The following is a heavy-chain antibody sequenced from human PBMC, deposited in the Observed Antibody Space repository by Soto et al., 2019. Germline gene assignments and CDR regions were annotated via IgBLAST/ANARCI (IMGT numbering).Heavy chain of an antibody. D-gene: IGHD4-4*01. CDR2: ISGSGGST. CDR3: AKDEDDYRNSGDAFDI. Sequence: EVQLLESGGGLVQPGGSLRLSCAASGFTFSSYAMSWVRQAPGKGLEWVSAISGSGGSTYYADSVKGRFTISRDNSKNTLYLQMNSLRAEDTAVYYCAKDEDDYRNSGDAFDIWGQGTMVTVSS. V-gene: IGHV3-23*01. J-gene: IGHJ3*02. CDR1: GFTFSSYA.